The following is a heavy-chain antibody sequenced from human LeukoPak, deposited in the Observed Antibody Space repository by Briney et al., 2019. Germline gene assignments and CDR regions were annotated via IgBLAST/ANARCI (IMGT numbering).Heavy chain of an antibody. D-gene: IGHD2-21*01. CDR1: GGSISSYY. J-gene: IGHJ6*03. CDR3: ARDKVNYCYYMDV. CDR2: IYTSGST. V-gene: IGHV4-4*07. Sequence: SETLSLTCTVSGGSISSYYWSWIRQPAGKGLEWIGRIYTSGSTNYNPSLKSRVTISVDTSKNQFSLKLSSVTAADTAVYYCARDKVNYCYYMDVWGKGTTVTVSS.